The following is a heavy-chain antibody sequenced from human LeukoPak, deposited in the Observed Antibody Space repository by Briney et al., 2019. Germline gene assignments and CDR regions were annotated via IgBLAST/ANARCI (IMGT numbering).Heavy chain of an antibody. CDR1: GDSVSSSNYY. J-gene: IGHJ2*01. D-gene: IGHD4-17*01. V-gene: IGHV4-39*01. CDR2: LYYDGRT. Sequence: SETLSLTCTVFGDSVSSSNYYWAWFRQPPGKGLDWIGSLYYDGRTYYSPSLESRVTVSVDTSKNQFSLKLSSVTAADTAVYYCARGSLDYGDYWYFDLWGRGTLVTVSS. CDR3: ARGSLDYGDYWYFDL.